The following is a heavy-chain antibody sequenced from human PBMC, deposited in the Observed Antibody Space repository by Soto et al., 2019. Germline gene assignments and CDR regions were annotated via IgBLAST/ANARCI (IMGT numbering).Heavy chain of an antibody. CDR3: TRDPQQRLADSYYSGMDV. V-gene: IGHV3-21*06. J-gene: IGHJ6*02. CDR1: GFTFSRYG. Sequence: EVHLVESGGGLVKPGGSLRLSCAASGFTFSRYGMNWVRQAPGKGLELVSSISGLSSYIYYADSVKGRFTVSRDNAKNSLYMQMNSLRAEDTAVYYCTRDPQQRLADSYYSGMDVWGQGTTVIVSS. CDR2: ISGLSSYI. D-gene: IGHD6-25*01.